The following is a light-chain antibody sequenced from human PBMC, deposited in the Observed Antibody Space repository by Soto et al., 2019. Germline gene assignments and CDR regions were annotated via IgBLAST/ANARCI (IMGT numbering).Light chain of an antibody. J-gene: IGKJ4*01. CDR1: QSVSSNY. Sequence: EVVLTQSPGTLSWSPGESATLSCRASQSVSSNYLAWYQQKPGQAPRLLIYGVSTRATGIPDRFSGSGSGTDFSLTISRLEPEDFALYYCQQYFTSPLTFGGGTKVEIK. V-gene: IGKV3-20*01. CDR3: QQYFTSPLT. CDR2: GVS.